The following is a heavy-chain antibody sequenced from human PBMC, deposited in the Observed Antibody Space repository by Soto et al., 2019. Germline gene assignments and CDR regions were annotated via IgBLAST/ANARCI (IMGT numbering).Heavy chain of an antibody. V-gene: IGHV3-23*01. CDR1: GFTFSSYA. J-gene: IGHJ3*02. CDR3: AKGGDIVVGAFDI. Sequence: EVQLLESGGGLVQPGGSLRLSCAASGFTFSSYAMSWVRQAPGKGLEWVSAISGSGGSTYYADSVKGRFTISRDNSKNTLYLQMNSLRAEDTAVCYCAKGGDIVVGAFDIWGQGTMVTVSS. CDR2: ISGSGGST. D-gene: IGHD2-15*01.